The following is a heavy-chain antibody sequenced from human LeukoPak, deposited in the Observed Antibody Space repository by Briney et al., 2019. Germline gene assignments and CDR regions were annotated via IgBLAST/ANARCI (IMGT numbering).Heavy chain of an antibody. J-gene: IGHJ4*02. CDR2: IKQDGSEK. V-gene: IGHV3-7*01. D-gene: IGHD4-23*01. CDR1: GFTFSSYW. Sequence: GGSLRLSCAASGFTFSSYWMSWVRQAPGKGLEWVANIKQDGSEKYYADSVKGRFTISRDNAKNSLYLQMNSLRADDSAVYYCARGTTVVSFFDSWGLGTLVTVSS. CDR3: ARGTTVVSFFDS.